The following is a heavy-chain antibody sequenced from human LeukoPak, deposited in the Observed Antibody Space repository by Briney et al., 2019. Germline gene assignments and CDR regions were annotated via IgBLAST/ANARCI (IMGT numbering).Heavy chain of an antibody. CDR2: FDPEEAET. Sequence: GASVKVSCRVSGNALTDFSIHWVRQAPGKGLEWMGGFDPEEAETIYSQKFQGSVTMTEDTSADRAYMELSSLTSEDTAVYYCTTSRYNFWSGYTYWGQGTLVTASS. D-gene: IGHD3-3*01. V-gene: IGHV1-24*01. CDR3: TTSRYNFWSGYTY. J-gene: IGHJ4*02. CDR1: GNALTDFS.